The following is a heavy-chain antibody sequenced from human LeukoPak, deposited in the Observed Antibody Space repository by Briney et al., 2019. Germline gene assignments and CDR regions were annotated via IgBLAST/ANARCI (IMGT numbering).Heavy chain of an antibody. J-gene: IGHJ4*02. Sequence: GGSLRLSCAASGFTFSSYAMSWVRQAPGKGLEWVSAISGSGGSTYYADSVKGRFTISRDNSKNTLYLQMNTLRAEDTALYYCAREGYSSGWYYFDYWGQGTLVTVSS. D-gene: IGHD6-19*01. V-gene: IGHV3-23*01. CDR2: ISGSGGST. CDR3: AREGYSSGWYYFDY. CDR1: GFTFSSYA.